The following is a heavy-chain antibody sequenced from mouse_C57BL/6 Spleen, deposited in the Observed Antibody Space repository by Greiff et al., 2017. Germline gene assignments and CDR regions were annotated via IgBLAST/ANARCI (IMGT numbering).Heavy chain of an antibody. V-gene: IGHV5-6*02. D-gene: IGHD3-2*02. CDR2: ISSGGSYT. CDR1: GFNFSSYG. CDR3: ARQDSSGYDY. Sequence: EVKLVESGGDLVKPGGSLKLSCAASGFNFSSYGMSWVRQTPDKRLEWVATISSGGSYTYYPDSVKGRFPISRDNAKNTLYLQMSSLKSEDTAMYYCARQDSSGYDYWGQGTTLTVSS. J-gene: IGHJ2*01.